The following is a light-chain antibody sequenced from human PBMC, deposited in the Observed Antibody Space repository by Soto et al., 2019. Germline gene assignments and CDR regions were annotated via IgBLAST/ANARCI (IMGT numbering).Light chain of an antibody. CDR2: GAS. V-gene: IGKV3-15*01. J-gene: IGKJ3*01. Sequence: EIVMTQSPATLSVSPGERATLSCRASQSVSSNLAWYQQKPGQAPRLLIYGASSRATGIPARFSRSGSGTDFALTISTLQSEDFGVFYCQHYNNWSSGEVTFGPGTNVDIK. CDR1: QSVSSN. CDR3: QHYNNWSSGEVT.